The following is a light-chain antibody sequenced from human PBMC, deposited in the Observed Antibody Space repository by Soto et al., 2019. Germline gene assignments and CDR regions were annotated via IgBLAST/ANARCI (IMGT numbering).Light chain of an antibody. J-gene: IGLJ2*01. CDR1: GSDVGGYNY. CDR2: EVS. V-gene: IGLV2-8*01. CDR3: SSYAGSKTL. Sequence: QSALTQPPSASGSPGQSVTISCTGTGSDVGGYNYVSWCQQHPGRAPKLMIYEVSKRPSGVPDRFSGSKSGNPASLTVSGIQAEDEADYFRSSYAGSKTLFGGGTKLTVL.